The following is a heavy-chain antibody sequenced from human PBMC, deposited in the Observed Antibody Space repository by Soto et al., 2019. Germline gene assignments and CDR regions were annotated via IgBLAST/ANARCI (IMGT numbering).Heavy chain of an antibody. CDR2: ISAYNGNT. CDR1: GYTFTSYG. Sequence: ASVKVSCKASGYTFTSYGISWVRQAPGQGLEWMGWISAYNGNTNYAQKLQGRVTMTTDTSTSTAYMELRSLRSDDTAVYYCARDRHPYGSGSYYNYSYYYGMDVWGQGTKVTVSS. CDR3: ARDRHPYGSGSYYNYSYYYGMDV. J-gene: IGHJ6*02. D-gene: IGHD3-10*01. V-gene: IGHV1-18*01.